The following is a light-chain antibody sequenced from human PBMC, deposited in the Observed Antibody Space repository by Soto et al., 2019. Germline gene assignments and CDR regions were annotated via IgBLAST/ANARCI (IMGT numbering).Light chain of an antibody. CDR1: QTVNAW. J-gene: IGKJ5*01. CDR3: QQSYGAPIT. V-gene: IGKV1-5*01. CDR2: DAS. Sequence: DIQMTQSPSTLSASLGDRVTITCRASQTVNAWLAWYQHKPGKAPKPLIYDASILESGVPARFSGSGSGTDFTLSITSLQPEDFATYYCQQSYGAPITFGQGTRLEIK.